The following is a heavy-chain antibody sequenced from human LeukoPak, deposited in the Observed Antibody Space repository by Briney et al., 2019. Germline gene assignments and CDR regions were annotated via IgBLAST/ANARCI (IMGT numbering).Heavy chain of an antibody. CDR2: INPNGGST. Sequence: ASVKVSCKASGYTFSSYYMSWVRLAPGQGLEWMGIINPNGGSTSYAQKFQGRVTLTRDTSTSTVYMELSSLRSEDTAVYYCARESVDAPFDYWGQGTLVTVSS. J-gene: IGHJ4*02. V-gene: IGHV1-46*01. CDR3: ARESVDAPFDY. D-gene: IGHD5-12*01. CDR1: GYTFSSYY.